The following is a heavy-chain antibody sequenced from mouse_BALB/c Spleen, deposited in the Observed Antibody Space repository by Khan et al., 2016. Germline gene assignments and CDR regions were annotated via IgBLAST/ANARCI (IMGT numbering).Heavy chain of an antibody. V-gene: IGHV3-2*02. D-gene: IGHD3-3*01. CDR3: EGGLQCDY. CDR1: GYSITSDYA. J-gene: IGHJ3*01. CDR2: ISDTGST. Sequence: EVQLVESGPGLVKPSQSLSLTCTVTGYSITSDYAWNWIRQFPGNKLEWMGYISDTGSTSYNPHLKSRISITRDTSKNQSFLQLNYVSTEDICTCCCEGGLQCDYWGQGTLVTVSA.